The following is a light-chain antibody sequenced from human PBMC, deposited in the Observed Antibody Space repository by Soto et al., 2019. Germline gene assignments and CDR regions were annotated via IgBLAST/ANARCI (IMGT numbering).Light chain of an antibody. V-gene: IGLV2-14*01. Sequence: QSALTQPASVSGSPGQSITISCTGTSSVVGGYNYVSWYQQHAGKAPKLMIYEVSNRPSGVSNRFSGSKSDNTASLTISGLQAEDEADYYCSSYTSSSTYVFGTGTQVTVL. CDR3: SSYTSSSTYV. CDR1: SSVVGGYNY. J-gene: IGLJ1*01. CDR2: EVS.